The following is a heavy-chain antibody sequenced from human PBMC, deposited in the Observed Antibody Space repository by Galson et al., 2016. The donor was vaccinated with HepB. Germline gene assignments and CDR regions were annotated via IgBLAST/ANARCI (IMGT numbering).Heavy chain of an antibody. CDR3: AREIGGTSYLEY. CDR2: INPSDGTT. V-gene: IGHV1-46*01. J-gene: IGHJ4*02. Sequence: SVKVSCKASGDTLSNHYLHWVRQAPGQGLEWVGVINPSDGTTNCAERFQGRVTMTRDTSTTSFYMELSSLRYEDTAEYFCAREIGGTSYLEYWGQGTLVTVSS. D-gene: IGHD1-7*01. CDR1: GDTLSNHY.